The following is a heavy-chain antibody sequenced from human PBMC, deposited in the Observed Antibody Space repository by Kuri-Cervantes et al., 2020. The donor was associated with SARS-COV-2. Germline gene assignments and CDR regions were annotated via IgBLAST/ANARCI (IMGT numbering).Heavy chain of an antibody. J-gene: IGHJ4*02. V-gene: IGHV3-30-3*01. CDR2: ISYDGSNK. D-gene: IGHD3-3*01. Sequence: LSLTCAASGFTFSNAWMSWVRQAPGKGLEWVAVISYDGSNKYYADSVKGRFTISRDNSKNTLYLQMNSLRAEDTAVYYCARNDFWSGYYLDYWGQGTLVTVSS. CDR1: GFTFSNAW. CDR3: ARNDFWSGYYLDY.